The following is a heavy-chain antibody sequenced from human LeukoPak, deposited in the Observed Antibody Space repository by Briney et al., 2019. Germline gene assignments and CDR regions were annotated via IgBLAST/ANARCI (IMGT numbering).Heavy chain of an antibody. CDR1: GFTFSSYG. V-gene: IGHV3-30*03. D-gene: IGHD3-16*01. CDR2: ISYDGSNK. CDR3: AIGGVRGSHYFDY. Sequence: GGSLRLSCAASGFTFSSYGMHWVRQAPGKGLEWVAVISYDGSNKYYADSVKGRFTISRDNSKNTLYLQMNSLRPEDTAVYYCAIGGVRGSHYFDYWGQGTLVTVSS. J-gene: IGHJ4*02.